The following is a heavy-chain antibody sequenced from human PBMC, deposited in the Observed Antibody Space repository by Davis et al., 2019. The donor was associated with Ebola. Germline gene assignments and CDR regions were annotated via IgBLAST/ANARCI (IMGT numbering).Heavy chain of an antibody. D-gene: IGHD6-13*01. CDR3: ARVNSTSWFDY. J-gene: IGHJ4*02. Sequence: PSETLSLTCIVSGSFISSNSYYWGWIRQPPGRGLEWIGSVSSSGNTNYNASLKSRVIISIDTSNNHFSLNLNSVTAADTAVYYCARVNSTSWFDYWGQGTLVTVSS. V-gene: IGHV4-39*02. CDR1: GSFISSNSYY. CDR2: VSSSGNT.